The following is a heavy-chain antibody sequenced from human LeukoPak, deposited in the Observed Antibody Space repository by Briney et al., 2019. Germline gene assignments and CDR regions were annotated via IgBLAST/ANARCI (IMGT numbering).Heavy chain of an antibody. CDR1: GYTFTELF. CDR3: TTGNRDDGSDYDLYYKYSMDV. V-gene: IGHV1-24*01. J-gene: IGHJ6*02. Sequence: ASVKVSCKVSGYTFTELFIHWVRQTPGKGLEWMGGFDPDDGEAVYAQKFQGRVTMTEDTSTDTAYMDLRSLRPEGTAVYYCTTGNRDDGSDYDLYYKYSMDVWGQGTTVTVSS. D-gene: IGHD3-22*01. CDR2: FDPDDGEA.